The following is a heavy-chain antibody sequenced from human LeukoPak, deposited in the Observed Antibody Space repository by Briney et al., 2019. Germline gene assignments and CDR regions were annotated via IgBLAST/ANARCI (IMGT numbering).Heavy chain of an antibody. D-gene: IGHD3-16*02. CDR1: GYTFTGYD. CDR2: MDPNSGNT. J-gene: IGHJ6*02. CDR3: AILRLGELSHYYYGMDV. Sequence: ASVKVSCKASGYTFTGYDINWVRQATGQGLEWMGWMDPNSGNTGYAQKFQGRVTMTRNTSISTAYMELSSLRSEDTAVYYCAILRLGELSHYYYGMDVWGLGTTVTVSS. V-gene: IGHV1-8*01.